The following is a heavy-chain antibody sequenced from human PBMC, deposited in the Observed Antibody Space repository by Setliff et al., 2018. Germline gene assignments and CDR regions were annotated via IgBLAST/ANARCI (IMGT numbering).Heavy chain of an antibody. D-gene: IGHD6-13*01. V-gene: IGHV3-7*01. CDR3: ARGPLAPFEH. Sequence: GGSLRLSCAASGFTFTNYWINWVRQAPGKGLEWVANIKQDESEKHYVGSVKGRFTNSRDDARNSVFLHMNSRTVEDTGFYYCARGPLAPFEHWGQGSLVTVSS. J-gene: IGHJ4*02. CDR1: GFTFTNYW. CDR2: IKQDESEK.